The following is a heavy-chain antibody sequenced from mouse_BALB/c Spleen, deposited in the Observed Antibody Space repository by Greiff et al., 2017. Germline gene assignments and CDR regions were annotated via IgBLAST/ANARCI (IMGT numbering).Heavy chain of an antibody. V-gene: IGHV1-80*01. CDR2: IYPGDGDT. CDR3: ARNYRYDGAMDY. D-gene: IGHD2-14*01. J-gene: IGHJ4*01. CDR1: GYAFSSYW. Sequence: VQLQQSGAELVRPGSSVKISCKASGYAFSSYWMNWVKQRPGQGLEWIGQIYPGDGDTNYNGKFKGKATLTADKSSSTAYMQLSSLTSVDSAVYFCARNYRYDGAMDYWGQGTSVTVSS.